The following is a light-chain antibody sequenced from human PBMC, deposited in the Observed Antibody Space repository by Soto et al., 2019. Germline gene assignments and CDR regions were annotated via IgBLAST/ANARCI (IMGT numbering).Light chain of an antibody. CDR1: QSVSSSY. CDR3: QQYGSSLPVT. Sequence: EIVLTQSPGTLSLSPGERATLSCRASQSVSSSYLAWYQQKPGQPPRLLIYGASGRATGIPDSFSGSVSGTDFTLTISSPEPEDFAVYYCQQYGSSLPVTFGQGTRLEIK. V-gene: IGKV3-20*01. J-gene: IGKJ5*01. CDR2: GAS.